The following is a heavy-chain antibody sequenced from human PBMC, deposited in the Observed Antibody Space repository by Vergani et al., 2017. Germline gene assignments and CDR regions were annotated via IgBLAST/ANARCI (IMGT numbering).Heavy chain of an antibody. Sequence: QVQLVQSGAEVKKPGSSVKVSCKASGGTFSSYAISWVRQAPGQGLEWMGRIIPIFGTANYAQKFQGRVTITADESTSTAYMELSSLRSEDTAVYYCARARYYYDSSHRWYFDLWGRGTLVTVSS. J-gene: IGHJ2*01. CDR2: IIPIFGTA. V-gene: IGHV1-69*18. D-gene: IGHD3-22*01. CDR1: GGTFSSYA. CDR3: ARARYYYDSSHRWYFDL.